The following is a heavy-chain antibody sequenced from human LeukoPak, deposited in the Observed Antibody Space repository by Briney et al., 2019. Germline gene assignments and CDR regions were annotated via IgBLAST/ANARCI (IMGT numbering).Heavy chain of an antibody. CDR2: IQYDGSNK. CDR3: TKSQSDYYSEPFDY. J-gene: IGHJ4*02. V-gene: IGHV3-30*02. Sequence: GGSLRLSCAASGFTFSSYGMHWVRQAPGKGLEWVAFIQYDGSNKYYADSVKGRFTISRDNSQNTLYLQMYSLRAEDTAVYYCTKSQSDYYSEPFDYWGQGTLVTVSS. CDR1: GFTFSSYG. D-gene: IGHD3-22*01.